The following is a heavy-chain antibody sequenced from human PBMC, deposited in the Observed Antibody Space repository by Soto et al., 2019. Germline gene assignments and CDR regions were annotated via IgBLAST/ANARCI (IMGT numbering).Heavy chain of an antibody. D-gene: IGHD3-10*01. CDR2: IYYSGST. CDR1: GGSISSGGYY. V-gene: IGHV4-31*03. J-gene: IGHJ6*02. CDR3: ARAYGSGYMDV. Sequence: SETLSLTCTVSGGSISSGGYYCSWIRQHPGKGLEWIGYIYYSGSTYYNPSLKSRVTISVDTSKNQLSLKLSSVTATDTAVYYCARAYGSGYMDVWGQGTTVT.